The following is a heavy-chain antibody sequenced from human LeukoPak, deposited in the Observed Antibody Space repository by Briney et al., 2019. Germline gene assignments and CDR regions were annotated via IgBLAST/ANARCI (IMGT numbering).Heavy chain of an antibody. CDR1: GFTFSSYA. Sequence: GGSLRLSCAASGFTFSSYAMHWVRQAPGKGLEWVSYISSSSSYIYYADSVKGRFTISRDNAKNSLYLQMNSLRAEDTAVYYCASLHSVAGRVDYWGQGTLVTVSS. CDR3: ASLHSVAGRVDY. J-gene: IGHJ4*02. V-gene: IGHV3-21*05. CDR2: ISSSSSYI. D-gene: IGHD6-19*01.